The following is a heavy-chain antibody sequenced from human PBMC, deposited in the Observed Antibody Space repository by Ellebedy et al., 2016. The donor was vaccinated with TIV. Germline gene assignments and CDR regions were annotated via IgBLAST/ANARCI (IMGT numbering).Heavy chain of an antibody. CDR1: GGSISSGGYY. Sequence: SETLSLTCTVSGGSISSGGYYWSWIRQHPGKGLEWIGYIYYSGSTYYNPSLESRVTISVDTSKNQFSLKLSSVTAADTAVYYCARLSHQIPDWGQGILVTVSS. J-gene: IGHJ4*02. CDR3: ARLSHQIPD. V-gene: IGHV4-31*03. CDR2: IYYSGST.